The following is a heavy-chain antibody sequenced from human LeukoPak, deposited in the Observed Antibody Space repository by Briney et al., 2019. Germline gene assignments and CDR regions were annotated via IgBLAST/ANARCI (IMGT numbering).Heavy chain of an antibody. V-gene: IGHV3-30*09. CDR3: ATVTKVDFNY. Sequence: PGRALRLSCAASGFTFSSYTFYWFRQAPGKGLEWVASVSVEGIGRYFPGSVEGRFAISRGDSTKSVFLQMSNLRPEDTAVYFCATVTKVDFNYWGQGTLVTVSS. J-gene: IGHJ4*02. D-gene: IGHD4-11*01. CDR1: GFTFSSYT. CDR2: VSVEGIGR.